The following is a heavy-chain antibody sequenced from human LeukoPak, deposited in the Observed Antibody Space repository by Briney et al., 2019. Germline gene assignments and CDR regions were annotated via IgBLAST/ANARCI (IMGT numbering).Heavy chain of an antibody. Sequence: SETLSLTCTVSGDSISTSRYSWGWIRQPPGKGLEWIGNIYYSGSTYYNPSLKSRVTISVDTSKNQFSLKLSSVTAADTAVYYCARPSHIVVVPAAYWYFDLWGRGTLVTVSS. CDR3: ARPSHIVVVPAAYWYFDL. CDR1: GDSISTSRYS. CDR2: IYYSGST. D-gene: IGHD2-2*01. J-gene: IGHJ2*01. V-gene: IGHV4-39*01.